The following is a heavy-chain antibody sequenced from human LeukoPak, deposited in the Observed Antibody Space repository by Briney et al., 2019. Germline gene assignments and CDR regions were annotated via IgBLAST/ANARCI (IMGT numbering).Heavy chain of an antibody. D-gene: IGHD5-12*01. CDR1: GFTFSSYG. Sequence: GGSLRLSCAASGFTFSSYGMHWVRQAPGKGLEWVAVISYDGGNKYYADSVKGRFTISRDNSKNTLYLQMNSLRAEDTAVYYCYLLDIVATMEAFDYWGQGTLVTVSS. J-gene: IGHJ4*02. CDR3: YLLDIVATMEAFDY. V-gene: IGHV3-30*03. CDR2: ISYDGGNK.